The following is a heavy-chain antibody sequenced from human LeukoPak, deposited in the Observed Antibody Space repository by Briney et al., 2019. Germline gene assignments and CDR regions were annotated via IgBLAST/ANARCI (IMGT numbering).Heavy chain of an antibody. CDR2: IYYSGST. CDR3: ARADMVRGVIGLFDP. Sequence: SETLSLTCTVSGGSISSYYWSWIRQPPGKGLEWIGYIYYSGSTNYNPSLKSRVTISVDTSKNQFSLKLSSVTAADTAVYYCARADMVRGVIGLFDPWGQGTLVTVSS. V-gene: IGHV4-59*01. D-gene: IGHD3-10*01. J-gene: IGHJ5*02. CDR1: GGSISSYY.